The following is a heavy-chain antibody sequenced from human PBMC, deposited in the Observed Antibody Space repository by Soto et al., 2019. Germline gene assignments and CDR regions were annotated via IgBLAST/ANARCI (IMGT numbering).Heavy chain of an antibody. J-gene: IGHJ1*01. CDR2: ITVNGIT. Sequence: QVQQLESGPGLVKPWATLSLTCTVSGAYVSDFSWSLIRQPAGKGLEWIGRITVNGITQYTPSFRCRAPMSQGTCRNQFALNLQSASAADTALYSLARESGENWTYEAHWGQGTMVTVSS. CDR1: GAYVSDFS. CDR3: ARESGENWTYEAH. D-gene: IGHD1-7*01. V-gene: IGHV4-4*07.